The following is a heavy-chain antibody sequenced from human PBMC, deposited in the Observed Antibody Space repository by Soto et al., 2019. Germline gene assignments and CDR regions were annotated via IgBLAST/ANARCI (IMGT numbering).Heavy chain of an antibody. Sequence: ASVKVSCKSSGYTCTDFYIHWVRQAPGQGLEWVGWINLKNGGINYAQKFQGRVTMTRHTSANTSYMDLNRLNFDESPIYHCVIGRSVLCLGLCGRRTQVTVSS. J-gene: IGHJ1*01. CDR3: VIGRSVLCLGL. CDR1: GYTCTDFY. D-gene: IGHD2-2*01. CDR2: INLKNGGI. V-gene: IGHV1-2*02.